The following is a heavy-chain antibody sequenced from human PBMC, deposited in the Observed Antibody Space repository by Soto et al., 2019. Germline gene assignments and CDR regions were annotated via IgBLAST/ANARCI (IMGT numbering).Heavy chain of an antibody. V-gene: IGHV5-10-1*01. CDR1: GYSFTSYW. Sequence: PGESLKISCKGSGYSFTSYWISWVRQMPGKGLEWMGRIDPSDSYTNYSPSFQGHVTISADKSISTAYLQWSSLKASDTAMYYCATTYCSSTSCYPYYYYGMDVWGQGTTVTVYS. D-gene: IGHD2-2*01. CDR2: IDPSDSYT. J-gene: IGHJ6*02. CDR3: ATTYCSSTSCYPYYYYGMDV.